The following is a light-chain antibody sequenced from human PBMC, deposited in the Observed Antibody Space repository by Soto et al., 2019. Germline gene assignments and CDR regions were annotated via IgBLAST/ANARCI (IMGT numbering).Light chain of an antibody. CDR3: QQYGSSLWK. CDR2: DAS. CDR1: QSVRSNY. Sequence: EIVLTQSPVTLSLSPGERATLSCRASQSVRSNYLAWYQQKPGQAPRLLIYDASNRATGIPAGFSGSGSGTDFTLTISRLEPEDFAVYYCQQYGSSLWKCGQGTKGAIK. J-gene: IGKJ1*01. V-gene: IGKV3-20*01.